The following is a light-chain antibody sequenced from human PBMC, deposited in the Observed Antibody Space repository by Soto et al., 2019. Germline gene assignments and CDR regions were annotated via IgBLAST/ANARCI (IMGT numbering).Light chain of an antibody. J-gene: IGLJ1*01. V-gene: IGLV2-14*01. CDR3: NSYSSSTSLPYV. CDR1: TNDVGGYNY. CDR2: EVS. Sequence: QSALTQPASVSGSPGKSITISCTGTTNDVGGYNYVSWYQQHPGKAPKLLIFEVSSRPSGVSNRFSGSKSGNTASLTISALQAEDEADYFCNSYSSSTSLPYVFGTGTKVTVL.